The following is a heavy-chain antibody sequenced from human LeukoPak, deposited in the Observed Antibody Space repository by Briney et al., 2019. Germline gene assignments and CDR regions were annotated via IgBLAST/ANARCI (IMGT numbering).Heavy chain of an antibody. D-gene: IGHD3-16*02. J-gene: IGHJ4*02. V-gene: IGHV4-38-2*02. Sequence: SETLSLTCTVSGYSISSGYYWGWIRQPPGKGLEWIGSIYYSGSTYYNPSLKSRVTISVDTSKNQFSLKLSSVTAADTAVYYCARRTFGGVIKYWGQGTLVTVSS. CDR3: ARRTFGGVIKY. CDR1: GYSISSGYY. CDR2: IYYSGST.